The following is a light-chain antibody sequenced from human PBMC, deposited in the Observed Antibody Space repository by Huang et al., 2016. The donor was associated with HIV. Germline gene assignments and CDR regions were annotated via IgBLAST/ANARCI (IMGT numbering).Light chain of an antibody. J-gene: IGKJ3*01. Sequence: EIVMTQSPGTLSVSPGERATLSCMASQSVRSNLAWYQQKPGQAPRLLIYDASTRATGGPARFSGSGSGTQFTLSISSLQSEDFAVYYCQQYDNWPPFTFGPGTKVDIK. CDR3: QQYDNWPPFT. CDR2: DAS. CDR1: QSVRSN. V-gene: IGKV3-15*01.